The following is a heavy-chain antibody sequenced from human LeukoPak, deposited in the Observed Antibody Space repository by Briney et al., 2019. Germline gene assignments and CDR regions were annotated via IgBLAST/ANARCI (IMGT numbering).Heavy chain of an antibody. CDR2: ICYSGSS. J-gene: IGHJ4*02. CDR1: GGSISSSSYC. D-gene: IGHD5-24*01. CDR3: ARVRRGKDGYNY. Sequence: PSETLSLTCTVSGGSISSSSYCWGWIRQPPGKGLEWIGNICYSGSSYYNPSLKSRVYISVDTSKNQFSLKMSSVTAADTAVYYCARVRRGKDGYNYWGQGTLVTVSS. V-gene: IGHV4-39*07.